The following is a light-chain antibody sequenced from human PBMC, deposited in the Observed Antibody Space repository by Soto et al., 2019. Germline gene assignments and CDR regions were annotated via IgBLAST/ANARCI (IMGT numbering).Light chain of an antibody. V-gene: IGKV1-39*01. CDR2: AAS. Sequence: DIRMTQSPSCLSASVGDRLTITCRARHSISRSLDWYQQKPGKAPKLLIYAASSLQSGVPASFSGSGSGTDFTLTISSLHPEDLATYFCQQSCSIPLTFGGGTRVDI. CDR3: QQSCSIPLT. J-gene: IGKJ4*01. CDR1: HSISRS.